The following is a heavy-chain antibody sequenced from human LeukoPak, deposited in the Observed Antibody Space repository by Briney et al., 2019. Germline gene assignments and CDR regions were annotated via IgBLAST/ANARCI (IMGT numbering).Heavy chain of an antibody. CDR2: IYYSGST. J-gene: IGHJ6*02. V-gene: IGHV4-39*01. CDR1: GGSISSSSYY. D-gene: IGHD6-13*01. CDR3: ASESGDSSSWYYYYYGMDV. Sequence: SETLSLTCTVSGGSISSSSYYWGWIRQPPGTGLEWIGSIYYSGSTYYNPSLKSRVTISVDTSKNQFSLKLSSVTAADTAVYYCASESGDSSSWYYYYYGMDVWGQGTTVTVSS.